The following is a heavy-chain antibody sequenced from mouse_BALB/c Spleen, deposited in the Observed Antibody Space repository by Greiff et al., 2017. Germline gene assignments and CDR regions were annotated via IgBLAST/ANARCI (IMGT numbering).Heavy chain of an antibody. CDR2: IWAGGST. CDR3: ARLYYGNYWYFDV. V-gene: IGHV2-9*02. Sequence: QVQLQQSGPGLVAPSQSLSITCTVSGFSLTSYGVHWVRQPPGKGLEWLGVIWAGGSTNYNSALMSRLSISKDNSKSQVFLKMNSLQTDDTAMYYCARLYYGNYWYFDVWGAGTTVTVSS. J-gene: IGHJ1*01. D-gene: IGHD2-1*01. CDR1: GFSLTSYG.